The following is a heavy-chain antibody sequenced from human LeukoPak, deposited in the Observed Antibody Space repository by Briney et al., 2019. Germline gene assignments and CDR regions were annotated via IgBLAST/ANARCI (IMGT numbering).Heavy chain of an antibody. D-gene: IGHD3-22*01. CDR3: AEEGGSGYYLD. Sequence: PGGSLRLSCAASGFTFSSYGMHWVRQAPGKGLEWVAVIWYDGSNKYYADSVKGRFTISRDNSKNTLYLQMNSLRAEDTAVYYCAEEGGSGYYLDWGQGTLVTVSS. CDR1: GFTFSSYG. CDR2: IWYDGSNK. J-gene: IGHJ4*02. V-gene: IGHV3-33*06.